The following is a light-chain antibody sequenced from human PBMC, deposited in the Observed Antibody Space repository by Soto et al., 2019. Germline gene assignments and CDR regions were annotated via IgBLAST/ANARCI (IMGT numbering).Light chain of an antibody. CDR3: QQYNNWPRT. CDR1: QGISSY. J-gene: IGKJ1*01. CDR2: SAS. Sequence: AIRMTQAPSSLSSSTGDRVTITFRASQGISSYLYWYQQKPGKAPKLLIYSASTRATGIPARFSGSGSGTELTLTINSMQYEDFEVYYCQQYNNWPRTFGQGTQVDIK. V-gene: IGKV1-8*01.